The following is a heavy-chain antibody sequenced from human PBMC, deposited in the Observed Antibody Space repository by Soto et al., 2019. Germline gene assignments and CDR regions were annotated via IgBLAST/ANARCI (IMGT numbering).Heavy chain of an antibody. Sequence: QVQLVQSGAEVKKPGASVKVSCKASGYTFTSYAMHWVRQAPGQRLELMGWINAGNGNTKYSQKFQGRVTITRDTSASTAYMELSSLRSEDTAVYYCARINSSSAHFDYWGQGTLVTVSS. CDR2: INAGNGNT. CDR3: ARINSSSAHFDY. V-gene: IGHV1-3*01. CDR1: GYTFTSYA. J-gene: IGHJ4*02. D-gene: IGHD6-6*01.